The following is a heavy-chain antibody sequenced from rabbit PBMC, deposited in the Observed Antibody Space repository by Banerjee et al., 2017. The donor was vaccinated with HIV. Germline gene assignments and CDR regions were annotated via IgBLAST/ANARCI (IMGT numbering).Heavy chain of an antibody. J-gene: IGHJ4*01. CDR2: VYGGSGST. D-gene: IGHD8-1*01. Sequence: QSLEESGGDLVKPGASLTLTCTASGFDFSSNAMCWVRQAPGKGLEWIGTVYGGSGSTYYATWAKGRFTISGTSSTTVTLQMTSLTAADTATYFCARGHSSYPYYFDLWGQGTLVTDS. V-gene: IGHV1S40*01. CDR3: ARGHSSYPYYFDL. CDR1: GFDFSSNA.